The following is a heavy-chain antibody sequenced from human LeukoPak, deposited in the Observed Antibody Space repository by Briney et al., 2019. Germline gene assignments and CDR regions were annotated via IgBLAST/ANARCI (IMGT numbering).Heavy chain of an antibody. CDR3: AKDSEIAAAGSYWYFDL. D-gene: IGHD6-13*01. J-gene: IGHJ2*01. CDR1: GFTFSMYG. V-gene: IGHV3-30*19. CDR2: ISYDGSNK. Sequence: PGGSLRLSCAASGFTFSMYGMHWVRQAPGKGLQWVAVISYDGSNKYHTDSVKGRFTISRDNSKNTLYLQMNSLRAEDTAVYYCAKDSEIAAAGSYWYFDLWGRGTLVTVSS.